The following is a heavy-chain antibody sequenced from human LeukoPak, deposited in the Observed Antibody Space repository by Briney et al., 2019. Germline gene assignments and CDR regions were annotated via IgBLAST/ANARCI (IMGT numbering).Heavy chain of an antibody. D-gene: IGHD1-1*01. V-gene: IGHV3-74*01. CDR1: GFTFISYW. Sequence: TGGSLRLSCAASGFTFISYWMHWVRQAPGKGLVWVSRFYSDGSTTSYADSVKGRFTVSRDNAKNTLYLEMNSLRDEDTAVYYCARGTTAYDDYFDNWGQGTLVTVSS. CDR3: ARGTTAYDDYFDN. CDR2: FYSDGSTT. J-gene: IGHJ4*02.